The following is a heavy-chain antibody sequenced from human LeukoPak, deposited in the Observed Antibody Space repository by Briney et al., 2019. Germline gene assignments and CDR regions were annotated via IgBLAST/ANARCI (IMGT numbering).Heavy chain of an antibody. CDR2: IWYDGSKK. CDR3: ARPPED. V-gene: IGHV3-33*01. CDR1: GFTFSRFG. J-gene: IGHJ4*02. Sequence: GGSLRLSCAASGFTFSRFGMHWVRQAPGKGLEWVAVIWYDGSKKNYADSVRGRFTISRDNSKNTLYLQMNSLRAEDTGVYYCARPPEDWGQGTLVTVSS.